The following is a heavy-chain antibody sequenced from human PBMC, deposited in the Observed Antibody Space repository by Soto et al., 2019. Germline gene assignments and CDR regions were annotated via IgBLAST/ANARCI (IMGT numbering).Heavy chain of an antibody. CDR3: ARLSGYDAAGAADK. D-gene: IGHD5-12*01. V-gene: IGHV4-30-4*01. CDR1: GASVSRAEHY. CDR2: TYYSGGS. Sequence: QVQLQESGPGLVKASQTLSLTCTLSGASVSRAEHYWSWIRQPPGKGLEWIGYTYYSGGSYYNDYLQRRVSTSADTSQNQYSLKLTSVTAADTAVYYCARLSGYDAAGAADKWGPGILVSVSS. J-gene: IGHJ4*02.